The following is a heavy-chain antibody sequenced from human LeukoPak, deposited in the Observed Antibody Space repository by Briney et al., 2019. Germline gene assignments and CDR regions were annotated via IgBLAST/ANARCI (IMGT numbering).Heavy chain of an antibody. CDR2: ISYDGSNK. CDR3: AKDRSSGRYSFQH. J-gene: IGHJ1*01. D-gene: IGHD6-19*01. Sequence: QPGRSLRLSCAASGFTFSSYGMHWVRQAPGKGLEWVAVISYDGSNKYYADSVKGRFTISRDNSKNTLYLQMNSLRHEDTAVYYCAKDRSSGRYSFQHWGQGTLVSVSS. V-gene: IGHV3-30*18. CDR1: GFTFSSYG.